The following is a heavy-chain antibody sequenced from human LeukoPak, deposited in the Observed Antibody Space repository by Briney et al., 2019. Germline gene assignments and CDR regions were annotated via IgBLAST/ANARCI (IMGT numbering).Heavy chain of an antibody. CDR3: AKELHGSGNYAFDY. J-gene: IGHJ4*02. CDR1: GFTFSSHA. CDR2: VSVYGGTT. D-gene: IGHD3-10*01. V-gene: IGHV3-23*01. Sequence: GGSLRLSCAASGFTFSSHAMSWVRQAPGKGLEWVSTVSVYGGTTYYADSVKGRFTISRGNSKNTLYLQMNSLRPEDAAVYFCAKELHGSGNYAFDYWGQGTLVTVSS.